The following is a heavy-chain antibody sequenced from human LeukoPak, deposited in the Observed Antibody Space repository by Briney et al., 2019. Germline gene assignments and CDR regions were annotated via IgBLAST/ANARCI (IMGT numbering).Heavy chain of an antibody. CDR3: TRDPRNLDY. Sequence: GGSLRLSCAASGFTFSSYRMNWVRQAPGKGLEWVSYISSSSSTIYYADSVKGRFTISRDNAKNSLYLQMNSLRVEDTAVYYCTRDPRNLDYWGQGTLVTVSS. D-gene: IGHD1-14*01. CDR2: ISSSSSTI. V-gene: IGHV3-48*04. J-gene: IGHJ4*02. CDR1: GFTFSSYR.